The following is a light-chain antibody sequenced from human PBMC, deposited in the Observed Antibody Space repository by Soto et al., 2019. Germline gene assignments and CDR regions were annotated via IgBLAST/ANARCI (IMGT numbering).Light chain of an antibody. CDR3: QQYSSYSYT. CDR1: QTITTW. CDR2: KAS. Sequence: DIQMTQSPSTLSASVGDRVTITCRASQTITTWLAWYQQKPGKAPKLLIYKASSLESGVPLRFSGSGSGTEFTLTINSLQPDDSATYYCQQYSSYSYTFGQGTKLEIK. V-gene: IGKV1-5*03. J-gene: IGKJ2*01.